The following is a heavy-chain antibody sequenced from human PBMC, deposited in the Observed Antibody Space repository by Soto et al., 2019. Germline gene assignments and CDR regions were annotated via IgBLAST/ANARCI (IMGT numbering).Heavy chain of an antibody. J-gene: IGHJ4*02. D-gene: IGHD2-2*01. Sequence: EVRLVESGGDLVQPGGSLRLSCAASGFPFSSYWMHWVRQAPGKGLVWVSRINGDGSSITYADSVKGRFTISRDNAKNTLYLQMNSLRAEDAAVYYCIRRGCSTTGCYFNWGRGTLVTVSS. CDR1: GFPFSSYW. V-gene: IGHV3-74*03. CDR3: IRRGCSTTGCYFN. CDR2: INGDGSSI.